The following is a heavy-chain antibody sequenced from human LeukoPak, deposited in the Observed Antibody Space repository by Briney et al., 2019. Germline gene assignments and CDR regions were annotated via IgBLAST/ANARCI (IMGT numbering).Heavy chain of an antibody. D-gene: IGHD1-26*01. V-gene: IGHV1-69*05. CDR2: IIPIFGTA. CDR1: GYTFTSYG. Sequence: SVKVSCKASGYTFTSYGISWVRQAPGQGLEWMGGIIPIFGTANYAQKFQGRVTITTDESTSTAYMELSSLRSEDTAVYYCARDGLSPGGSYDPYYYYMDVWGKGTTVTVSS. J-gene: IGHJ6*03. CDR3: ARDGLSPGGSYDPYYYYMDV.